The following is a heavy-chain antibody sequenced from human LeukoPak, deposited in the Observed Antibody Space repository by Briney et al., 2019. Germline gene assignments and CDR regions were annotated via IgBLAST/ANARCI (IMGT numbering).Heavy chain of an antibody. J-gene: IGHJ4*02. Sequence: SETLSLTCTVSGGSISSYYWSWIRQPPGKGLEWIGYIYYSGSTNYNPSLKSRVTISVDTSKNQFSLKLSSVTAADTAVYYCARDRRYDSSGYYPDSWGQGTLVTVSS. CDR1: GGSISSYY. D-gene: IGHD3-22*01. V-gene: IGHV4-59*12. CDR2: IYYSGST. CDR3: ARDRRYDSSGYYPDS.